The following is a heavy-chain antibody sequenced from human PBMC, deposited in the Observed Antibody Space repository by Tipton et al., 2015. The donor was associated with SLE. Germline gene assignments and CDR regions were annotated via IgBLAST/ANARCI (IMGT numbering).Heavy chain of an antibody. CDR2: IYYSGST. J-gene: IGHJ4*02. CDR3: ARLGYYYGSGSD. CDR1: GGSISSCSYY. V-gene: IGHV4-39*01. Sequence: TPSLTCTVSGGSISSCSYYWGWIRQPPGKGLEWIGSIYYSGSTYYNPSLKSRVTISVDTSKNQFSLKLSSVTAADTAVYYCARLGYYYGSGSDWGQGTLVTVSS. D-gene: IGHD3-10*01.